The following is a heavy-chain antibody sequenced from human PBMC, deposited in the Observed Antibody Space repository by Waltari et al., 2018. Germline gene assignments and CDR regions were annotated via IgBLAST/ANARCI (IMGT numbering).Heavy chain of an antibody. CDR2: ISAYNGNT. CDR1: GYTFTSYG. CDR3: ARRRSSSGDRGGNNWFDP. D-gene: IGHD6-13*01. V-gene: IGHV1-18*01. Sequence: QVQLVQSGAEVKKPGASAKVSCKASGYTFTSYGISWVRQAPGQGLEWMGWISAYNGNTNYAQKLQGRVTMTTDTSTSTAYMELRSLRSDDTAVYYCARRRSSSGDRGGNNWFDPWGQGTLVTVSS. J-gene: IGHJ5*02.